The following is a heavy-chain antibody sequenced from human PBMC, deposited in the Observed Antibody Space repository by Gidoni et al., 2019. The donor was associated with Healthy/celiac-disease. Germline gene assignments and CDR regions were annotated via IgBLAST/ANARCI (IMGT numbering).Heavy chain of an antibody. CDR1: GFPFISYW. CDR2: VNSDGSST. J-gene: IGHJ6*02. CDR3: ARGGSITMIQGGGYGMDV. Sequence: EVQLVVSGGGLVQPEWSLRLSCDAAGFPFISYWMHWVRQAPGKGRVWFSRVNSDGSSTSYAGSVKGRFTISRDYAKNTLYLQMSSLRAEDTAVYYCARGGSITMIQGGGYGMDVWGQGTTVTVSS. V-gene: IGHV3-74*01. D-gene: IGHD3-22*01.